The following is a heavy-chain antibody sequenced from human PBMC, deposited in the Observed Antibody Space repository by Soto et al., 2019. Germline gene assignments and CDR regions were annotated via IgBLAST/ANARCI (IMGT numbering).Heavy chain of an antibody. V-gene: IGHV4-31*03. J-gene: IGHJ5*02. CDR2: IYHSGTT. CDR3: ARAWTATAGWANGFDL. D-gene: IGHD6-13*01. CDR1: SGSISGGGYY. Sequence: QVQLQESGPGLVEPSQTLSLTCTVSSGSISGGGYYWSWIRQHPGKGLEWIGYIYHSGTTYYNPSLKSRLTISVDTSKTKFSLKLSSVTAADTAVYYCARAWTATAGWANGFDLWGQGTLVTVSS.